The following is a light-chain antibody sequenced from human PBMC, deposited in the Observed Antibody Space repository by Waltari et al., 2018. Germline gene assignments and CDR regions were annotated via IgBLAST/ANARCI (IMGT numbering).Light chain of an antibody. CDR1: SLRYEY. CDR3: NSRDSRGHPLV. CDR2: GKN. J-gene: IGLJ1*01. Sequence: SSELTQDHVVSVALGQTVRITCRGDSLRYEYANWYHQKPGQAPVLVMYGKNNRPSGIPDRFSGSYSGTTASLIITGAQAEDEGDYYCNSRDSRGHPLVFGTGTKVTVL. V-gene: IGLV3-19*01.